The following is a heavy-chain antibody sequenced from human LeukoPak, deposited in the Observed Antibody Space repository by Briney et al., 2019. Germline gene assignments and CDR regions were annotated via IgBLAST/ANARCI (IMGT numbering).Heavy chain of an antibody. V-gene: IGHV3-23*01. CDR1: GFTFSSYA. CDR2: ISGSGGST. CDR3: AKVLQYPFDY. J-gene: IGHJ4*02. D-gene: IGHD4-11*01. Sequence: GGSLRLSCAASGFTFSSYAMSWVRQAPGKGLEWVSAISGSGGSTYYADSVKGRFTISRDNSKNTLYLQMNNLRADDTAVYYCAKVLQYPFDYWGQGTLVTVSS.